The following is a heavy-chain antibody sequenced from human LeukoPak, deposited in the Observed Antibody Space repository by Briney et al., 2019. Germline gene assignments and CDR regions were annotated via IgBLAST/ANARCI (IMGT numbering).Heavy chain of an antibody. CDR3: AKADLPTIAAAGRDDY. Sequence: PGRSLRLSCAASGFTFSSYGMHWVRQAPGKGLEWVAVISYDGSNKYYADSVKGRFTIFRDNSKNTLYLQMNSLRAEDTAVYYCAKADLPTIAAAGRDDYWGQGTLVTVSS. D-gene: IGHD6-13*01. V-gene: IGHV3-30*18. CDR2: ISYDGSNK. CDR1: GFTFSSYG. J-gene: IGHJ4*02.